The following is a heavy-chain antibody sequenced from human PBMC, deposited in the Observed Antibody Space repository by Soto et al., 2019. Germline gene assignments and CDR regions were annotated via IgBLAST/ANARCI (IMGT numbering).Heavy chain of an antibody. Sequence: PGGSLRLSCTAAGFIFSNYYMILIRQAPGKGLEWVSSISSRDLSIYYADSVKGRFTIFRDNAKNSLFLHMSDLRTADTAVYYCARVSATGWHVNGRDYFDHWGLGTLVTVSS. CDR3: ARVSATGWHVNGRDYFDH. V-gene: IGHV3-11*01. J-gene: IGHJ4*02. D-gene: IGHD6-19*01. CDR1: GFIFSNYY. CDR2: ISSRDLSI.